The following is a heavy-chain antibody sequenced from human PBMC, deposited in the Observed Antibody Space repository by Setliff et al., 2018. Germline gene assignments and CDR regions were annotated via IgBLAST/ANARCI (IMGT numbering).Heavy chain of an antibody. CDR1: GYTFTGYY. Sequence: EASVKVSCKASGYTFTGYYLHWVRQAPGQGLEWMGIIDPSADYTNYAQKFQGRVTMTKDTSTTTVYLELMRLTSEDTAVYYCVTAQGAEHFDYWGQGSLVTVSS. D-gene: IGHD3-16*01. CDR2: IDPSADYT. V-gene: IGHV1-46*01. J-gene: IGHJ4*02. CDR3: VTAQGAEHFDY.